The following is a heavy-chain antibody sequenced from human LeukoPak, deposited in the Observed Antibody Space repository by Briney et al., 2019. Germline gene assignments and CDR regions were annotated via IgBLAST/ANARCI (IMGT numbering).Heavy chain of an antibody. CDR1: GFTFSSYA. CDR2: ISGSGGST. D-gene: IGHD3-22*01. Sequence: GGSLRLSCAASGFTFSSYAMSWVRQAPGKGLEWVSAISGSGGSTYYADSVKGRFTISRDNSKNTRYLQMNSLRAGDTAVYYCAKDQGPMIVVVTTSDYWGQGTLVAVSS. V-gene: IGHV3-23*01. J-gene: IGHJ4*02. CDR3: AKDQGPMIVVVTTSDY.